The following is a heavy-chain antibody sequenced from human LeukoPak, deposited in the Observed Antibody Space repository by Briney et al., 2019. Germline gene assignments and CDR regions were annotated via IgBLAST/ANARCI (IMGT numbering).Heavy chain of an antibody. CDR2: ISSYNGNT. V-gene: IGHV1-18*01. CDR3: ARAQEVVDSDWFDP. J-gene: IGHJ5*02. D-gene: IGHD5-18*01. CDR1: RYTFTSYA. Sequence: ASVKVSCKASRYTFTSYAIRWVRQAPGQGREWMGLISSYNGNTNYAQRLQGGVIITSDTSTSTAYMELRSLRSDDTAVYYCARAQEVVDSDWFDPWGGGTLVTVSA.